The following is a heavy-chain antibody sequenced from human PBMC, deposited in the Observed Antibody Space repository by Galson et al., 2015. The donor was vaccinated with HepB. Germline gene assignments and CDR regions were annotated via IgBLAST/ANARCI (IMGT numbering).Heavy chain of an antibody. J-gene: IGHJ4*02. CDR2: IYHSGST. Sequence: SETLSLTCAVSGGSISSSNWWSWVRQPPGKGLEWIGEIYHSGSTNYNPFLKSRVIISVDKSKNQFSLKLSSVTAADTAVYYCARVQEGPFDYWGQGTLVTVSS. CDR3: ARVQEGPFDY. V-gene: IGHV4-4*02. CDR1: GGSISSSNW.